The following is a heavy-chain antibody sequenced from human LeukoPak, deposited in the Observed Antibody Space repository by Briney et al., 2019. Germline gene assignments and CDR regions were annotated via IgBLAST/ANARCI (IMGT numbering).Heavy chain of an antibody. Sequence: GRSLRLSCAASGFTFSSYAMHWVRQAPGKGLEWVAVISYDGSNKYYADSVKGRFTISRDNSKNTLYLQMNSLRAEDTAVYYCARSSGWYGAFDNWGQGTLVTVSS. J-gene: IGHJ4*02. CDR3: ARSSGWYGAFDN. D-gene: IGHD6-19*01. CDR2: ISYDGSNK. V-gene: IGHV3-30-3*01. CDR1: GFTFSSYA.